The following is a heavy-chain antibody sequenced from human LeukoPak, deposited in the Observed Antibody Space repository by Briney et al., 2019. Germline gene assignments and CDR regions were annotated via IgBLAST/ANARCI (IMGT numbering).Heavy chain of an antibody. J-gene: IGHJ4*02. CDR1: GLIFSDHN. V-gene: IGHV3-72*01. CDR2: SGNKVNSYST. CDR3: LSGSYVAY. D-gene: IGHD1-26*01. Sequence: PGGSLRLSCAASGLIFSDHNMDWVRQAPGKGQEWVGRSGNKVNSYSTEYAASVKGRFTVSRDDSRNSLYLQMNSLKTEDTAVYYCLSGSYVAYWGQGTLVTASS.